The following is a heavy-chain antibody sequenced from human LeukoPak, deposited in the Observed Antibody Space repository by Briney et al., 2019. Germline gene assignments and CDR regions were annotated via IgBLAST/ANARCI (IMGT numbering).Heavy chain of an antibody. CDR3: AIVSMVRGAAPYNWFDP. J-gene: IGHJ5*02. CDR2: MNPNSGNT. V-gene: IGHV1-8*01. CDR1: GYTFNSYD. D-gene: IGHD3-10*01. Sequence: GASVKVSCKASGYTFNSYDINWVRQATGQGLEWMGWMNPNSGNTGYAQKFQGRVTMTRNTSISTAYMELSSLRSEDTAVYYCAIVSMVRGAAPYNWFDPWGQGTLVTVSS.